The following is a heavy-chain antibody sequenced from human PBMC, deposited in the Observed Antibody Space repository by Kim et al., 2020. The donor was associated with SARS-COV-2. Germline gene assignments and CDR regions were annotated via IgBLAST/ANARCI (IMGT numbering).Heavy chain of an antibody. CDR3: AKGDSGFGDDACANWFHS. J-gene: IGHJ5*01. D-gene: IGHD3-10*01. CDR2: IRCGGGKT. Sequence: GGSLRLSCAASGFTFSNYAMPWVRQAPGKGLEWVSDIRCGGGKTHYADSVKGRCTISRDNSKNTLSLQLNSLRAEDTALYYCAKGDSGFGDDACANWFHS. V-gene: IGHV3-23*01. CDR1: GFTFSNYA.